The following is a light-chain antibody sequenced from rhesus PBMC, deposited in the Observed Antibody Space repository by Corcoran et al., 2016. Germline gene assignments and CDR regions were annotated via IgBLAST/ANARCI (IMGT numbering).Light chain of an antibody. V-gene: IGLV3-25*02. CDR2: YAN. CDR1: SIGSKN. CDR3: QGWDGNTEYAV. Sequence: SYDLTQPPSVSAASGQATRLTCGGDSIGSKNVHWYQQSPAQAPVLVISYANNPASGIPERRSGSKSGNTATLTISRVEAGDEADYYCQGWDGNTEYAVFGSGTKLTVL. J-gene: IGLJ6*01.